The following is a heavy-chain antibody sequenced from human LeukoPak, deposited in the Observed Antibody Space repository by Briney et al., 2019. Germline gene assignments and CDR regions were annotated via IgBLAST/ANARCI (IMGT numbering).Heavy chain of an antibody. D-gene: IGHD6-19*01. CDR3: ARDRTRTGYSSGWYHDY. V-gene: IGHV1-2*06. Sequence: ASVKVSCKASGYTFTGYYMLWVRQAPGQGLEWMGRINPNSGGTNYAQKFQGRVTMTRDTSISTAYMELSRLRSDDTAVYYCARDRTRTGYSSGWYHDYWGQGTLVTVSS. J-gene: IGHJ4*02. CDR1: GYTFTGYY. CDR2: INPNSGGT.